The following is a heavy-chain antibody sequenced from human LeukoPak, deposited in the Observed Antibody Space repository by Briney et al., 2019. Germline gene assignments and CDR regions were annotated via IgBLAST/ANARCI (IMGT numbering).Heavy chain of an antibody. CDR2: INPSGGST. D-gene: IGHD2-2*01. CDR1: GYTFTSYY. CDR3: ARDLGYCSSTSCLDNAHWFDP. Sequence: ASVNVSCKASGYTFTSYYMHWVRQAPGQGLEWMGIINPSGGSTSYAQKFQGRVTMTRDTSTSTVYMELSSLRSEDTAVYYCARDLGYCSSTSCLDNAHWFDPWGQGTLVTVSS. V-gene: IGHV1-46*01. J-gene: IGHJ5*02.